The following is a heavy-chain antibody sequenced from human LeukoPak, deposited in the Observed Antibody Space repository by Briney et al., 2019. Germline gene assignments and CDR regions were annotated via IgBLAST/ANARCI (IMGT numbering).Heavy chain of an antibody. CDR2: VYSDGNT. J-gene: IGHJ4*02. CDR3: TRAAWDY. Sequence: GGSLRLSCAASGFTFSSYAMSWVRQAPGKGLEWVSVVYSDGNTYDADSVKGRFTIFRDTSKNTVYLQMNSLRAEDTAVYYCTRAAWDYWGQGTLVTVSS. V-gene: IGHV3-66*01. CDR1: GFTFSSYA.